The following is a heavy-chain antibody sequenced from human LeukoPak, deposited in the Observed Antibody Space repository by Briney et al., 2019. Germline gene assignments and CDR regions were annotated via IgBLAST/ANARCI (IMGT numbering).Heavy chain of an antibody. J-gene: IGHJ4*02. V-gene: IGHV1-8*01. D-gene: IGHD2-2*02. Sequence: ASVKVSCKASGYTFTSYDINWVRQATGQGLEWMGWMNPNSGNTGYAQKFQGRVTMTRNTSISTAYMELSSLRSEDTAVYYCARIGYCSSTSYYKKGILDYWGQGTLVTVSS. CDR2: MNPNSGNT. CDR3: ARIGYCSSTSYYKKGILDY. CDR1: GYTFTSYD.